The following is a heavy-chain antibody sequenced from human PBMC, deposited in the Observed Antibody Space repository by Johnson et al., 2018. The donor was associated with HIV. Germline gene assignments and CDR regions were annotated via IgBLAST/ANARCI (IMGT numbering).Heavy chain of an antibody. J-gene: IGHJ3*02. D-gene: IGHD3-22*01. CDR2: IGGSAVST. V-gene: IGHV3-23*04. Sequence: EVQVVESGGGLVQPGRSLRLSCAASGLTFSKYAMNWVRQAPGKGLEWVSLIGGSAVSTYYADSVRGRFTISRDNSKKMLYLQMNTLRAEDPAVYYCAKGGYYDSSGYYYDVFDIWGQGTMVTVSS. CDR1: GLTFSKYA. CDR3: AKGGYYDSSGYYYDVFDI.